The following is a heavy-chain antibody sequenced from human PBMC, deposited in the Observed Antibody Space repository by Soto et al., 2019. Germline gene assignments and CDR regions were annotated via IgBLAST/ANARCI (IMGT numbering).Heavy chain of an antibody. J-gene: IGHJ6*02. CDR1: GGSISSSSYY. V-gene: IGHV4-39*01. CDR2: IYYSGST. Sequence: PSETLSLTCTVSGGSISSSSYYWGWIRQPPGKGLEWIGSIYYSGSTYYNPSLKSRVTISVDTSKNQFSLKLSSVTAADTAVYYCARHVTRRDDFWSGYSYYYYYYGMDVWGQGTTVTVSS. D-gene: IGHD3-3*01. CDR3: ARHVTRRDDFWSGYSYYYYYYGMDV.